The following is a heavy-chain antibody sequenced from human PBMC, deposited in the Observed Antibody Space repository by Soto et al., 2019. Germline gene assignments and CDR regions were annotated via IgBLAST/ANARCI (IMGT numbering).Heavy chain of an antibody. CDR2: IWYDGSNK. D-gene: IGHD5-12*01. Sequence: QVQLVESGGGVVQPGRSLRLACAASGFTFSSYGMHWVRQAPGKGLEWVAVIWYDGSNKYYADSVKGRFTISRDNSKNTLYLQMNSLRAEDTAVYYCARAWGGDGYNSNDYWGQGTLVTVSS. V-gene: IGHV3-33*01. CDR3: ARAWGGDGYNSNDY. CDR1: GFTFSSYG. J-gene: IGHJ4*02.